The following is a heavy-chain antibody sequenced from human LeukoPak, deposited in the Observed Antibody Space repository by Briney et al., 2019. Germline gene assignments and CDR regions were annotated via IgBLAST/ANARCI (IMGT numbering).Heavy chain of an antibody. CDR3: ARHMVRGYYYGMDV. D-gene: IGHD3-10*01. V-gene: IGHV4-59*08. CDR2: IYYSGST. CDR1: GGSISSYY. Sequence: SETLSLTCTVSGGSISSYYWSWIRQPPGKGLEWIGYIYYSGSTNYNPSLKSRVTISVDTSKNQFSLKLSSVTAADTAVYYCARHMVRGYYYGMDVWGQGTTVIVSS. J-gene: IGHJ6*02.